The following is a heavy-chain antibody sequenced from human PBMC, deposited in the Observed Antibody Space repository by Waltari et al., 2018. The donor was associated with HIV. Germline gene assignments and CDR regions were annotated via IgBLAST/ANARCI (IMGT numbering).Heavy chain of an antibody. CDR3: AKAVMETAVSSPVDC. CDR2: ISGSGGTT. J-gene: IGHJ4*02. D-gene: IGHD5-18*01. V-gene: IGHV3-23*04. Sequence: EVQLVWSGGGLVQPGGLLTLSGTASGFTFKNFARSWVRQAQGKGVEWVSVISGSGGTTYYADSVKGRFTVSRDNFKNTVYLQMNSLRAGDTAIYYCAKAVMETAVSSPVDCWGQGALVTVSS. CDR1: GFTFKNFA.